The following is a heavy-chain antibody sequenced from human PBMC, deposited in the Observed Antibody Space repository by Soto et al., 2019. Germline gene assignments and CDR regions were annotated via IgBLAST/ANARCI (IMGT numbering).Heavy chain of an antibody. D-gene: IGHD5-12*01. V-gene: IGHV3-30*18. J-gene: IGHJ4*02. CDR1: GFTFSIFG. CDR2: ISYDGSNK. CDR3: AKGTTRWLQSLLDY. Sequence: QVQVVESGGGVVQPGRSLRLSCAASGFTFSIFGMHWVRHAPGKVLEWVELISYDGSNKYYADSVMGRFTISRDNSKNTLHLQMNSLRTEDTAVYYCAKGTTRWLQSLLDYWGKGTLVTVSS.